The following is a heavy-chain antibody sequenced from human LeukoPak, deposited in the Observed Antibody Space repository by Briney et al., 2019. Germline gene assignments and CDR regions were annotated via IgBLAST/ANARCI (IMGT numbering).Heavy chain of an antibody. CDR2: ISNSGNYT. J-gene: IGHJ4*02. Sequence: GGSLRLSCAASGFTFSSYAITWVRQAPGKGLEWVSGISNSGNYTYYAESVKGRFTISRDNSKNTLYLQMNSLRAEDTAVYYCAKGRSSGWYFFAYWGQGSLVTVSS. CDR1: GFTFSSYA. CDR3: AKGRSSGWYFFAY. D-gene: IGHD6-19*01. V-gene: IGHV3-23*01.